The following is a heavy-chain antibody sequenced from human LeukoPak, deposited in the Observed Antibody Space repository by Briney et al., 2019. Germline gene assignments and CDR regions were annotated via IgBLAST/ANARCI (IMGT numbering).Heavy chain of an antibody. CDR3: ARATLPLGYCSSTSCYGAAFDI. Sequence: SETPSLTCTVSGGSISSYYWSWIRQPAGKGLEWIGRIYTSGSTNYNPSLKSRVTMSVDTSKNQFSLKLSSVTAADTAVYYCARATLPLGYCSSTSCYGAAFDIWGQGTMVTVSS. CDR2: IYTSGST. V-gene: IGHV4-4*07. J-gene: IGHJ3*02. CDR1: GGSISSYY. D-gene: IGHD2-2*01.